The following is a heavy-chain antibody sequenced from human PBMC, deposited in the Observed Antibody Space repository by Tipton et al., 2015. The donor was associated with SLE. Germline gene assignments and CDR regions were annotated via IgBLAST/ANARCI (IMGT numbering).Heavy chain of an antibody. Sequence: GSLRLSCAASGFTVSSNYMSWVRQAPGKGLEWVSVIYSGGSTYYADPVKGRFTISRDNSKNTLYLQMNSLRAEDTAVYYCARDQGSINYYYGMDVWGQGTTVTVS. V-gene: IGHV3-66*01. CDR3: ARDQGSINYYYGMDV. CDR1: GFTVSSNY. D-gene: IGHD5-24*01. CDR2: IYSGGST. J-gene: IGHJ6*02.